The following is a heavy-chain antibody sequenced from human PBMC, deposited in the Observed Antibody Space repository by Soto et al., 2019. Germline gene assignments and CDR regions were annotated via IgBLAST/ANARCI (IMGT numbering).Heavy chain of an antibody. CDR3: ARESGENWTYEAH. Sequence: PETLSPTCPVSGAYASDFSWSWIRQPAGKGLEWNGRITVNGITQYTPSFRNRVAMSMDTSRNQFSLNLQSATAADTALYYVARESGENWTYEAHWGQGTLVTVSS. CDR1: GAYASDFS. CDR2: ITVNGIT. D-gene: IGHD1-7*01. J-gene: IGHJ1*01. V-gene: IGHV4-4*07.